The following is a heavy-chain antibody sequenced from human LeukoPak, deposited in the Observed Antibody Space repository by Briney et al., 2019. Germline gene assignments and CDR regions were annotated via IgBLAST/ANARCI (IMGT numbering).Heavy chain of an antibody. Sequence: ASVKVSCKASGYTFTGYYIHWARQAPGQGLEWMGRINPSSGGTNYAQKFQGRVTMTRDTSTSTVYMELSSLRSEDTAVYYCATPYYYDSSGYYCSDAFDIWGQGTMVTVSS. D-gene: IGHD3-22*01. CDR3: ATPYYYDSSGYYCSDAFDI. CDR2: INPSSGGT. V-gene: IGHV1-46*01. J-gene: IGHJ3*02. CDR1: GYTFTGYY.